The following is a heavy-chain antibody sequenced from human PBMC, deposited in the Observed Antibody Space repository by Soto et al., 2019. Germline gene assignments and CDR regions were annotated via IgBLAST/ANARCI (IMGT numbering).Heavy chain of an antibody. CDR1: GFTFSSYA. J-gene: IGHJ5*02. CDR2: ISGSGGST. D-gene: IGHD4-17*01. CDR3: AKGTTVTTFNWFDP. Sequence: GSLRLSCAGSGFTFSSYAKSWGRQAPGKGLEWVSAISGSGGSTYYAASVKGRFTISRDNSKNTLYLQMNSLRAEDTAVYYCAKGTTVTTFNWFDPWGQGTLVTVSS. V-gene: IGHV3-23*01.